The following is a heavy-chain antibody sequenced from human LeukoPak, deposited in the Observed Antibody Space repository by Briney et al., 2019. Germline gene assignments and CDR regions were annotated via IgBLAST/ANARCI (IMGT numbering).Heavy chain of an antibody. J-gene: IGHJ2*01. D-gene: IGHD1-26*01. CDR1: GGSITSYY. CDR2: IYYSGST. V-gene: IGHV4-59*01. Sequence: SETLSLTCTVSGGSITSYYWSWIRQPPGKGLEWIGYIYYSGSTNYTPSLKSRVTISVDTSRNQFSLKLSSVTAADTAVYYCARRGANSGSYSHFDLWGRGTLVTVSS. CDR3: ARRGANSGSYSHFDL.